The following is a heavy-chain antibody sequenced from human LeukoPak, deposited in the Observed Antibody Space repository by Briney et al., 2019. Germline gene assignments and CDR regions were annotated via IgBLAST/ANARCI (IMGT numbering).Heavy chain of an antibody. J-gene: IGHJ4*02. CDR3: ARVAPPRYYDSSGYSYFDFDY. Sequence: PGGSLRLSCAASRFIFSNYWMRWVRQAPGKGLEWVANIKQDGREKYYVDSVKGRFTISRDNAKNSLYLQMNSLRAEDTAVYYCARVAPPRYYDSSGYSYFDFDYWGQGTLVTVSS. CDR1: RFIFSNYW. CDR2: IKQDGREK. D-gene: IGHD3-22*01. V-gene: IGHV3-7*01.